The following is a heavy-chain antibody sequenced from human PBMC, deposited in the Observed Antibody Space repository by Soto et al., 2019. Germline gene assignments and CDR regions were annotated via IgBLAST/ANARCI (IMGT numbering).Heavy chain of an antibody. CDR3: ARQYDIFTPSMYYFDY. V-gene: IGHV4-59*01. CDR1: GGSISSYY. CDR2: IYYSGST. J-gene: IGHJ4*02. Sequence: SETLSLTCTVSGGSISSYYWSWIRQPPGKGLEWIGYIYYSGSTNYNPSLKSRVTISVDTSKNQFSLKLSSVTAADTAVYYCARQYDIFTPSMYYFDYRGQGTLVTVSA. D-gene: IGHD3-9*01.